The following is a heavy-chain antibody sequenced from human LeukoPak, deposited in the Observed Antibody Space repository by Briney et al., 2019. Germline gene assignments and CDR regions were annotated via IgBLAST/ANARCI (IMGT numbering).Heavy chain of an antibody. Sequence: GGSLRLSCAASGFTFSSYGMHWVRQAPGKGLEWVAVISYDGSNKYYADSVKGRFTISRDNSKNTLYLQMNSLRAEDTAVYYCAKEGIQLWFYHRSGLDYWGQGTLVTVSS. V-gene: IGHV3-30*18. J-gene: IGHJ4*02. CDR2: ISYDGSNK. D-gene: IGHD5-18*01. CDR3: AKEGIQLWFYHRSGLDY. CDR1: GFTFSSYG.